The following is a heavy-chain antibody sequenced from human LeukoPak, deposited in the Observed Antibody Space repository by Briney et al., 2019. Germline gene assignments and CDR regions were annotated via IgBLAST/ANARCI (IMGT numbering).Heavy chain of an antibody. D-gene: IGHD2-15*01. CDR3: AKDLRGSDGSGKPSDY. V-gene: IGHV3-23*01. CDR1: GFTFNSFA. Sequence: PGGSLRLSCAASGFTFNSFAMIWVRQAPGEGLEWVSSVSGSGATTYYADSVKGRFTIYRDNSKNKLYLEMNSLSAEDTAIYYCAKDLRGSDGSGKPSDYWGQGTLVTVPS. J-gene: IGHJ4*02. CDR2: VSGSGATT.